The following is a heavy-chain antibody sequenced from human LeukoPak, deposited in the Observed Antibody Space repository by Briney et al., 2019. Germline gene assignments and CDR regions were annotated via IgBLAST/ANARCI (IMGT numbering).Heavy chain of an antibody. Sequence: GASVKVSCKASGYTFTSYGISWVRQAPGQGLEWMGWISAYNGNTNYAQKLQGRVTITTDKSTRTAYMELRSLRSDDTAVYYCARVTTYYDILTGFITQLFFDYWGQGTLVTVSS. CDR3: ARVTTYYDILTGFITQLFFDY. V-gene: IGHV1-18*01. J-gene: IGHJ4*02. CDR1: GYTFTSYG. CDR2: ISAYNGNT. D-gene: IGHD3-9*01.